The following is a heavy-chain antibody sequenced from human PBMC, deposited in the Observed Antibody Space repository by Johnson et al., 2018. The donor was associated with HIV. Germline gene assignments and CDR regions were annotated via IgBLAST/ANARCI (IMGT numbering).Heavy chain of an antibody. V-gene: IGHV3-9*01. J-gene: IGHJ3*01. CDR2: ISWNSGSI. D-gene: IGHD1-26*01. CDR1: GFTFNTYW. Sequence: EVQLVESGGGLVRPGGSQRLSCAASGFTFNTYWMSWVRQAPGKGLEWVSGISWNSGSIGHADSVKGRFTISRDNAKNSLHLQMSSLRAEDTALYYCAKGATRYKTDGSKHDGAFDVWGQGTMVTVSS. CDR3: AKGATRYKTDGSKHDGAFDV.